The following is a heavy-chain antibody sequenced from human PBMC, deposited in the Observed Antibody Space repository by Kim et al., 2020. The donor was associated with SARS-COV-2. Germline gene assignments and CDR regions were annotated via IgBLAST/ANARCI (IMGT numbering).Heavy chain of an antibody. D-gene: IGHD3-3*01. Sequence: ADSVKSRFTISRDNSKNSLYLQMNSLRTEDTALYYCAKAGYDFWSGYYNYWGQGTLVTVSS. V-gene: IGHV3-43*01. CDR3: AKAGYDFWSGYYNY. J-gene: IGHJ4*02.